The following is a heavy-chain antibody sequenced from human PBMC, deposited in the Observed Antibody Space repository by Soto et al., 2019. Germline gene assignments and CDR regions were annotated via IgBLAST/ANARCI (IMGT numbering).Heavy chain of an antibody. Sequence: SETLSLTCSVSGGSINSSSYFWGWVRQPPGKGMEWIGSIYYSGSTYYNPSLRSRVTISVDTSKNQFSLKLSSVTAADTAVFYCARHYSSGSRNWFDPWGQGTLVTVSS. CDR1: GGSINSSSYF. CDR3: ARHYSSGSRNWFDP. V-gene: IGHV4-39*01. J-gene: IGHJ5*02. D-gene: IGHD6-19*01. CDR2: IYYSGST.